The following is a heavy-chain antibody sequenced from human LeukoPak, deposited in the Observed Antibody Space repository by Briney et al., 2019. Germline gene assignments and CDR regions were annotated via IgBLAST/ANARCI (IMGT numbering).Heavy chain of an antibody. V-gene: IGHV3-7*03. J-gene: IGHJ4*02. D-gene: IGHD3-22*01. CDR1: GFTFSSYW. CDR2: IKKDGTEK. Sequence: GGSLRLSCAASGFTFSSYWMSWVRQAPGKGLEWVANIKKDGTEKKYVDSVKGRFTISRDNAKNSLYLQMNSLRAEDTALYYCAKDTGYYYDSSNYWVWGQGTLVTVSS. CDR3: AKDTGYYYDSSNYWV.